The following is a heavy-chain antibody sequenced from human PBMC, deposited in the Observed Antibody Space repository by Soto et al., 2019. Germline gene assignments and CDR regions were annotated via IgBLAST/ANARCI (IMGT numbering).Heavy chain of an antibody. CDR1: GFTFSSYA. Sequence: PGGSLRLSCAASGFTFSSYAMSWVRQAPGKGLEWVSAISGSGGSTYYADSVKGRFTISRDNSKNTLYLQMNSLRAEDTAVYYCAKDQLLWFGESSPFDYWGQGTLVTVSS. D-gene: IGHD3-10*01. V-gene: IGHV3-23*01. J-gene: IGHJ4*02. CDR3: AKDQLLWFGESSPFDY. CDR2: ISGSGGST.